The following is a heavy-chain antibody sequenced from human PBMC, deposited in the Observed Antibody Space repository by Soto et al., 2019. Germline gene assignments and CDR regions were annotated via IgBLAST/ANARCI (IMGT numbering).Heavy chain of an antibody. CDR1: GFTFSSYS. Sequence: VQLVESGGGLVKPGGSLRLSCAASGFTFSSYSMNWVRQAPGKGLEWVAVIWYDGSNKYYADSVKGRFTISRDNSKNTLYLQMNSLRAEDTAVYYCARSTVTPYYGMDVWGQGTTVTVSS. CDR2: IWYDGSNK. D-gene: IGHD4-17*01. J-gene: IGHJ6*02. CDR3: ARSTVTPYYGMDV. V-gene: IGHV3-33*08.